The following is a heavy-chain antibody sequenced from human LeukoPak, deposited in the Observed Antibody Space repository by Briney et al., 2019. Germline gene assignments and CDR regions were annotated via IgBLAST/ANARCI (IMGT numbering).Heavy chain of an antibody. CDR2: IYYSGST. V-gene: IGHV4-30-4*01. CDR3: ARDETGYGKNDY. CDR1: NGSISSGDYY. D-gene: IGHD5-12*01. Sequence: SETLSLTCTVSNGSISSGDYYWGWIRQPPGKGLEWIGYIYYSGSTYYNPSLEGRVTILVDTSKNQFSLKVTSVTAADTAVYFCARDETGYGKNDYWGQGTLVTVSS. J-gene: IGHJ4*02.